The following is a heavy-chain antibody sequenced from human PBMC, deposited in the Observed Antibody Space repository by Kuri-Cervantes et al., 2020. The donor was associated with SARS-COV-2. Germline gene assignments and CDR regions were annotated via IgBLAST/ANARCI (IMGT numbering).Heavy chain of an antibody. J-gene: IGHJ3*02. CDR3: AKEWVENDYGVAFDI. Sequence: GGSLRLSCAASGFTFDDYGMSWVRQAPGKGLEWVSAISGSGGSTYYADSVKGRFTISRDNSKNTLYLQMNSLRAEDTAVYYCAKEWVENDYGVAFDIWGQGTMVTVSS. V-gene: IGHV3-23*01. CDR2: ISGSGGST. CDR1: GFTFDDYG. D-gene: IGHD4-17*01.